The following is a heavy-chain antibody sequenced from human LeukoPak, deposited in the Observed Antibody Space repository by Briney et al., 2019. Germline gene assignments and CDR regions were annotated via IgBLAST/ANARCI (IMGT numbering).Heavy chain of an antibody. CDR2: INSNGGTT. CDR1: GFTFSSYA. Sequence: PGGSLRLSCSASGFTFSSYAMHWVRQAPGKGLEYVSAINSNGGTTYYSDSVKGRFTISRDNSKNTLYLQMSSLRAEDTAVYYCVKMGTYYYDSSGSNYWGQGTPVTVSS. J-gene: IGHJ4*02. D-gene: IGHD3-22*01. V-gene: IGHV3-64D*09. CDR3: VKMGTYYYDSSGSNY.